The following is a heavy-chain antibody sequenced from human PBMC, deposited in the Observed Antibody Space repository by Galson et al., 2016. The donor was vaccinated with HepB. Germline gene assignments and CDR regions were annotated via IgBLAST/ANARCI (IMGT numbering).Heavy chain of an antibody. J-gene: IGHJ4*02. CDR1: GGSISSSNW. Sequence: SETLSLTCAVSGGSISSSNWWSWVRQPPGKGLEWIGEIYHSRSTSYNPSLRSRVTISVDKSKNQFSLKLSSVTAADTAVYYCARAPAFLAVAGTGYFDYWGQGTLVTVSS. CDR3: ARAPAFLAVAGTGYFDY. CDR2: IYHSRST. D-gene: IGHD6-19*01. V-gene: IGHV4-4*02.